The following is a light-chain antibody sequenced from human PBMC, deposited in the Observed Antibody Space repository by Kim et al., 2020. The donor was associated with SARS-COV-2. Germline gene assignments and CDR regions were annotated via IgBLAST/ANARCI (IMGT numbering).Light chain of an antibody. CDR3: SSYTSSSTLWV. Sequence: QSALTHPASVSVSPGQSITISCTGTSSDVGGYNYVSWYQQHPGKAPKLMIYDVSKRPSGVSNRFSGSKSGNTASLTISGLQAEDEADYYCSSYTSSSTLWVFGTGTKVTVL. V-gene: IGLV2-14*01. CDR1: SSDVGGYNY. J-gene: IGLJ1*01. CDR2: DVS.